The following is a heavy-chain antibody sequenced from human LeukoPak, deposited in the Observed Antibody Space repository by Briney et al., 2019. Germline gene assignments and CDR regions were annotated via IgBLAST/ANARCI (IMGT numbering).Heavy chain of an antibody. D-gene: IGHD4-11*01. CDR1: GYSFTRYW. Sequence: GESLKISCKGSGYSFTRYWIAWVRQMPGKGLEWMGVIYPGDSDTRYSPSFQGQVTISADKSISTAYLQWSSLKASDTAIYYCARGPDEYSFDYWGQGTLVTVSS. V-gene: IGHV5-51*01. CDR3: ARGPDEYSFDY. J-gene: IGHJ4*02. CDR2: IYPGDSDT.